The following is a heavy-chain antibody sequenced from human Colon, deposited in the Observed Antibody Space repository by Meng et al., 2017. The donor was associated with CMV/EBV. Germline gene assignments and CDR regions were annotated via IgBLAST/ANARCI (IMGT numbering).Heavy chain of an antibody. CDR2: ISGSGDSK. V-gene: IGHV3-23*01. D-gene: IGHD2-21*01. Sequence: AASVFTFTDYAMSWVRLAPGKGLDWVSAISGSGDSKYYANSVKGRFTISRDNSKNTVYLQMNNLRAEDTAVYYCAKRHCGGDCHFDYWGQGTLVTVSS. CDR1: VFTFTDYA. CDR3: AKRHCGGDCHFDY. J-gene: IGHJ4*02.